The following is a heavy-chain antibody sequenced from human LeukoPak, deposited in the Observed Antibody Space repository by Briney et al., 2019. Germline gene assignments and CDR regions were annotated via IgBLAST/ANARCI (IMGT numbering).Heavy chain of an antibody. CDR2: IYHSGST. D-gene: IGHD5-12*01. Sequence: SETLSLTCTVSGGSISSYYWSWIRQPPGKGLEWIGYIYHSGSTYYNPSLKSRVTISVDTSKNQFSLKLSSVTAADTAVYYCARVATIWTYYFDYWGQGTLVTVSS. J-gene: IGHJ4*02. CDR3: ARVATIWTYYFDY. V-gene: IGHV4-59*12. CDR1: GGSISSYY.